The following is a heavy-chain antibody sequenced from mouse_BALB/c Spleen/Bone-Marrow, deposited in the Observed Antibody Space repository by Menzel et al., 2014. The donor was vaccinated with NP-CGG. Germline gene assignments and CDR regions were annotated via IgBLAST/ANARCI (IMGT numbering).Heavy chain of an antibody. CDR3: ARGNGYHFDY. CDR2: ISYSGNA. J-gene: IGHJ2*01. D-gene: IGHD1-2*01. Sequence: EVMLVESGPSLVKPSQTQSLTCSVTGDSITSSYWDWIRRFPGNKLEYMGYISYSGNAYYNPSLKSRISLTRDTSKNQYYLQLNSVTTEDTATYFCARGNGYHFDYWGQGTTLTVSS. CDR1: GDSITSSY. V-gene: IGHV3-8*02.